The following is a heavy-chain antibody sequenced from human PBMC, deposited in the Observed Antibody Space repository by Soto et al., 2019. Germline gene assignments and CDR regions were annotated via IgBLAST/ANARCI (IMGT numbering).Heavy chain of an antibody. CDR1: GFTFSSYG. D-gene: IGHD6-13*01. CDR3: ARAAAAGRGQYYYYYGMDV. Sequence: QVQLVESGGGVVQPGRSLRLSCAASGFTFSSYGMHWVHQAPGKGLEWVAVIWYDGSNKYYADSVKGRFTISRDNSKNTLYLQMNSLRAEDTAVYYCARAAAAGRGQYYYYYGMDVWGQGTTVTVSS. V-gene: IGHV3-33*01. CDR2: IWYDGSNK. J-gene: IGHJ6*02.